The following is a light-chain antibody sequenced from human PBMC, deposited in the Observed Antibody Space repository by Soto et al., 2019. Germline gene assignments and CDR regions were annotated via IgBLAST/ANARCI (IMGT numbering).Light chain of an antibody. Sequence: EIVLTQSPGTLPLSPGERATLSCRASQRVSDFYLAWYQQKPGRAPRLLIYDGSTRAAGIPDRFSGSVSGTDFTLTITRLEPEDFAVYYCQQYGISPQTFGQGTKVEIK. J-gene: IGKJ2*01. CDR2: DGS. CDR1: QRVSDFY. CDR3: QQYGISPQT. V-gene: IGKV3-20*01.